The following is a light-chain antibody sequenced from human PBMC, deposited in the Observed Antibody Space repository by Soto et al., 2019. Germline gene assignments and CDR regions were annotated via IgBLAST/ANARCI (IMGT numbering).Light chain of an antibody. CDR2: DVS. CDR3: SSYTSSSTYV. J-gene: IGLJ1*01. Sequence: QSVLTQPASVSGSPGQSITISCTGTSSDIAGYNFVSWYQQHPGKAPKLMIYDVSNRSSGVSNRFSGSKSGNTASLTISGLQAEDEADYYCSSYTSSSTYVFGTGTKLTVL. V-gene: IGLV2-14*01. CDR1: SSDIAGYNF.